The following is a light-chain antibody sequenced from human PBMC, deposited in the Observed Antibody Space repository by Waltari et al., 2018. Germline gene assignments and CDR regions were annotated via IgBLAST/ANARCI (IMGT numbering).Light chain of an antibody. CDR3: QSADSTGTYYV. V-gene: IGLV3-25*03. J-gene: IGLJ1*01. CDR1: ALPKQY. CDR2: KDE. Sequence: SYELTQPPSVSVSPGQTARITCSGAALPKQYVYWYQQKPGQAPVLFLYKDEERPSGIPERFSGSSSGTTATLTISGVQAEDEADYYCQSADSTGTYYVFAAGTKVTVL.